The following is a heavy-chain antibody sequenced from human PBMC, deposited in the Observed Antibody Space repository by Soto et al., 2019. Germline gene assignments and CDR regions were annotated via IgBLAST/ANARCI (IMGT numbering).Heavy chain of an antibody. Sequence: EVQLVESGGGLVQPGGSLRLSCADSGFTFSSYDMHWVRQVTGKGLEWVSAIGTAGDAYYPNSVKGRFTISRENAKNSLYLQMNSLSAGDTAVYCASAFITGVLDYWGQGTLVTVSS. D-gene: IGHD3-10*01. V-gene: IGHV3-13*04. CDR3: ASAFITGVLDY. J-gene: IGHJ4*02. CDR1: GFTFSSYD. CDR2: IGTAGDA.